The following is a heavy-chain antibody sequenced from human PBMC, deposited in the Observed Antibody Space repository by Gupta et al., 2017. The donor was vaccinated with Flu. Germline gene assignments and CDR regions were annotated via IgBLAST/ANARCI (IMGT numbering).Heavy chain of an antibody. J-gene: IGHJ4*02. CDR1: SISTGSDY. Sequence: SISTGSDYWGWVRPPPGKGLEWIGSIYDSGTTYYKTCLESRVTLSVDRSKNQFSLNLSSVTAADTAIYYCAAEYTGSSNSNGGQGTLVTVSS. CDR3: AAEYTGSSNSN. CDR2: IYDSGTT. D-gene: IGHD6-6*01. V-gene: IGHV4-39*01.